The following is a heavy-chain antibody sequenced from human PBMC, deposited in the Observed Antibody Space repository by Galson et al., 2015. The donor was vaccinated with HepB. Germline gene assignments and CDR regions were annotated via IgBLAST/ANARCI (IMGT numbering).Heavy chain of an antibody. J-gene: IGHJ3*02. V-gene: IGHV5-10-1*01. D-gene: IGHD5-12*01. CDR1: GYSFTSYW. Sequence: QSGAEVKKPGESLRISCKGSGYSFTSYWISWVRQMPGKGLEWMGRIDPSDSYTNYSPSFQGHVTISADKSISTAYLQWSSLKASDTAMYYCARTPERNVDIVATGAFDIWGQGTMVTVSS. CDR2: IDPSDSYT. CDR3: ARTPERNVDIVATGAFDI.